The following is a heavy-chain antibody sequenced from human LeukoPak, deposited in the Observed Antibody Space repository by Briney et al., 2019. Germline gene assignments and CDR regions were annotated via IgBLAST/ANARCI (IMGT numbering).Heavy chain of an antibody. J-gene: IGHJ4*02. CDR2: IYYSGST. Sequence: SETLSLTCTVSGGSISSSSYYWGWLRQPPGKGLEWIGSIYYSGSTYYNPSLKSLVTISVDTSKNQFSLKLSSVTAADTAVYYCARYPTYYYDSSGYYPLYYFDYWGQGILVTVSS. CDR1: GGSISSSSYY. D-gene: IGHD3-22*01. V-gene: IGHV4-39*01. CDR3: ARYPTYYYDSSGYYPLYYFDY.